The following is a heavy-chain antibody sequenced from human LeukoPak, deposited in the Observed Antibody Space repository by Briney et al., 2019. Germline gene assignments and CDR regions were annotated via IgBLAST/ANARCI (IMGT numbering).Heavy chain of an antibody. J-gene: IGHJ5*02. V-gene: IGHV3-7*01. Sequence: GGSLRLSCAASGFTFSSYWMSWVRQAPGKGLEWVANIKQDGSEKYYVDSVKGRFTISRDNAKNSLYLQMNSLRAEDTAVYYCAREKGSGWYLYWFDPWGQGTLVTVSS. CDR3: AREKGSGWYLYWFDP. CDR2: IKQDGSEK. D-gene: IGHD6-19*01. CDR1: GFTFSSYW.